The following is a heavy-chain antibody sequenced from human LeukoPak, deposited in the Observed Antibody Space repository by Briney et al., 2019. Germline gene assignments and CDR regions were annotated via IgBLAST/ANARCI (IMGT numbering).Heavy chain of an antibody. D-gene: IGHD1-26*01. Sequence: GGSLRLSCAASGFTFSIYAMSWVRQAPGKGLEWVSAISGSGGSTYYADSVKGRFTIPRDNSKNTLYLQMNSLRAEDTAVYYCAKCIVGATAPFDYWGQGTLVTVSS. J-gene: IGHJ4*02. V-gene: IGHV3-23*01. CDR3: AKCIVGATAPFDY. CDR2: ISGSGGST. CDR1: GFTFSIYA.